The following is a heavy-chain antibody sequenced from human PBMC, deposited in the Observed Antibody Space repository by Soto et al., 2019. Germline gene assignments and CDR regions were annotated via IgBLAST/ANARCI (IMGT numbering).Heavy chain of an antibody. D-gene: IGHD3-22*01. CDR3: VRLIGNSWLDS. CDR1: GDSVSTNTAT. CDR2: TYYRSRWFY. Sequence: SQTLSLTCDISGDSVSTNTATWDWIRQSPSRGLEWLGRTYYRSRWFYDSAVSVKSRITISPDISNNQVSLQLTSVTPDDTAIYYCVRLIGNSWLDSWGQGTLDTVSS. J-gene: IGHJ5*01. V-gene: IGHV6-1*01.